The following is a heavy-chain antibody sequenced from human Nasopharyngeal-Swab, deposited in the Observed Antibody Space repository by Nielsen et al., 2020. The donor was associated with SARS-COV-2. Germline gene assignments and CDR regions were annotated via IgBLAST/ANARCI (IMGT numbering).Heavy chain of an antibody. CDR3: ARAHYGGTYYYYYGMDV. CDR1: GLTFSDYY. Sequence: GESLKISCAASGLTFSDYYMSWIRQAPGKGLEWVSYISSSGSTIYYADSVKGRFTISRDNAKNSLYLQMNSLRAEDTAVYYCARAHYGGTYYYYYGMDVWGQGTTVTVSS. CDR2: ISSSGSTI. J-gene: IGHJ6*02. D-gene: IGHD4-23*01. V-gene: IGHV3-11*04.